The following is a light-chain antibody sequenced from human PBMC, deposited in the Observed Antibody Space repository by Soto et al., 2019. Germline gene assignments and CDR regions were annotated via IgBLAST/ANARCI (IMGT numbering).Light chain of an antibody. Sequence: QSALTQPASVSGSPGQSVTISCTGTSSDVGGYNYVSWFQQHPGKAPKLMIYEVTNRPSGISNRFSGSKSGNTASLTISGLQAEDEADYYCSSFTTSNTWLFGGGTKVTVL. CDR2: EVT. V-gene: IGLV2-14*01. CDR1: SSDVGGYNY. CDR3: SSFTTSNTWL. J-gene: IGLJ3*02.